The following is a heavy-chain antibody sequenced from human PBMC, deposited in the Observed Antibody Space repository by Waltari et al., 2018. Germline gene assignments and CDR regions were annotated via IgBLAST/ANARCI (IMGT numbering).Heavy chain of an antibody. D-gene: IGHD6-19*01. J-gene: IGHJ4*02. CDR2: RNAGNGNT. CDR3: ARSEFSSGWYPFDY. V-gene: IGHV1-3*01. Sequence: QVQLVQSGAEVKKPGASVKVSCKASGYTFTSYAMHWVRQAPGQRLEWMGWRNAGNGNTKYSQKFQGRVTITRDTSASTAYMELSSLRSEDTAVYYCARSEFSSGWYPFDYWGQGTLVTVSS. CDR1: GYTFTSYA.